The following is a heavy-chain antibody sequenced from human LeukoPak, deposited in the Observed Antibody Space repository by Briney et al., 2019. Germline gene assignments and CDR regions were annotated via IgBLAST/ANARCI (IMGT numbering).Heavy chain of an antibody. CDR3: ARDCGSSSGWPGLKVGMDV. Sequence: ASVKVSCKASGYTFTGYYMHWVRQAPGQGLEWMGWINPNSGGTNYAQKFQGRVTMTRDTSISTAYMELSRLRSDDTAVYYCARDCGSSSGWPGLKVGMDVWGQGTTDTVSS. CDR2: INPNSGGT. J-gene: IGHJ6*02. CDR1: GYTFTGYY. V-gene: IGHV1-2*02. D-gene: IGHD6-19*01.